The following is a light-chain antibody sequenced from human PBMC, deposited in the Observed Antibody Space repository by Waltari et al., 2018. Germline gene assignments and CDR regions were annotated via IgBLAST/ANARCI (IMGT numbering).Light chain of an antibody. V-gene: IGKV3-11*01. J-gene: IGKJ2*01. CDR1: QTVRSY. Sequence: EIVLTQSPATLSLSPGERAPLSCRTSQTVRSYLAWYQQRHGETPRLLIFDASSRATGISAKFSGSGSGTDFTLTVSNLEPEDFAVYYCQQRSNWPYTFGQGTRVEIK. CDR3: QQRSNWPYT. CDR2: DAS.